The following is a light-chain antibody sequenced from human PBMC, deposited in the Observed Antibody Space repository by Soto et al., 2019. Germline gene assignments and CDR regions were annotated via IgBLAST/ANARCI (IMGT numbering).Light chain of an antibody. Sequence: IQVTQSPSSLSASVGDRVTFTCRATQTIGSHLNWYQQKPGTAPKLLIYGASNLHGGVPSRFSGIGSGTVFSLTISRLRPEDFATYYCLQTHSLPVAFGGGTKG. CDR2: GAS. CDR3: LQTHSLPVA. V-gene: IGKV1-39*01. J-gene: IGKJ4*01. CDR1: QTIGSH.